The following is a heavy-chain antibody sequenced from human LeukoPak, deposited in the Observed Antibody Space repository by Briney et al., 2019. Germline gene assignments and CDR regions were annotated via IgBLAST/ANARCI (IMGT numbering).Heavy chain of an antibody. CDR3: ARGTGDSYNRDYYYYYYMDV. CDR2: IIPIFGTA. D-gene: IGHD5-24*01. Sequence: SVKVSCKASGGTFSSYAISWVRQAPGQGLEWMGGIIPIFGTANYAQKFQGRVTINTDESTSTAYMELSSLRSEDTAVYYCARGTGDSYNRDYYYYYYMDVWGKGTTVTVSS. V-gene: IGHV1-69*05. J-gene: IGHJ6*03. CDR1: GGTFSSYA.